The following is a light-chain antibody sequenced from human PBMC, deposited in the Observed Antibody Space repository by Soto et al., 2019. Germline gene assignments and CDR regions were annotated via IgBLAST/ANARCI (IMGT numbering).Light chain of an antibody. CDR2: TTS. Sequence: DIQVTQSPSSVSASVGDRVAITCRASQDINNWLAWYQQKPGKAPKLLIYTTSNLQSGVPSRFSGSGSGTDFTLTISSLQPEDFATYYCQQANSFPLTFGGGTKVEIK. V-gene: IGKV1D-12*01. CDR3: QQANSFPLT. J-gene: IGKJ4*01. CDR1: QDINNW.